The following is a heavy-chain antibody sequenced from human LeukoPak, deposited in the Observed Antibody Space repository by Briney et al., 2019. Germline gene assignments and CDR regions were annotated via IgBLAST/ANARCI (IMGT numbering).Heavy chain of an antibody. Sequence: GGSLRLSCAASGFTFSSYAMSWVRQAPGKGLEWVSTISDSGGSTFYADSVKGRFTVSRDNSKNTVYLQMNSLRAEDTAVYYCAKDFVDYYDSSGYPLHAFDIWGQGTTVTVSS. CDR1: GFTFSSYA. CDR3: AKDFVDYYDSSGYPLHAFDI. CDR2: ISDSGGST. J-gene: IGHJ3*02. V-gene: IGHV3-23*01. D-gene: IGHD3-22*01.